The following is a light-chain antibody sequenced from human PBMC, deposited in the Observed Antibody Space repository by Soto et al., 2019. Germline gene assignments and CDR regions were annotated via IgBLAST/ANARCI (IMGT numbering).Light chain of an antibody. CDR2: EVS. CDR1: NNEIGGYNF. J-gene: IGLJ1*01. Sequence: QSVLAQPASVSGSPGQSITISCTGNNNEIGGYNFVSWYQHHPGKAPKLMIFEVSNRPSGVSNRFSGSKSGNTASLTISGLQTEDEADYYCSSFTSSDTDVFGTGTKVTVL. V-gene: IGLV2-14*01. CDR3: SSFTSSDTDV.